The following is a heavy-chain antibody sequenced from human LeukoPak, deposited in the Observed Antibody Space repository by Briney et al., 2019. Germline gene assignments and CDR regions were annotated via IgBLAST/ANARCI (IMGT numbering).Heavy chain of an antibody. CDR1: GYTFTSYA. D-gene: IGHD5-12*01. CDR3: ARAPNIVAKGPNWFDP. CDR2: INAGNGNT. Sequence: GASVKVSCKASGYTFTSYAMHWVRQAPGQRLEWMGWINAGNGNTKYSQKFQGRVTITRDTSASTAYMELSSLRSEDTAVYYCARAPNIVAKGPNWFDPWGQGTLVTVSS. J-gene: IGHJ5*02. V-gene: IGHV1-3*01.